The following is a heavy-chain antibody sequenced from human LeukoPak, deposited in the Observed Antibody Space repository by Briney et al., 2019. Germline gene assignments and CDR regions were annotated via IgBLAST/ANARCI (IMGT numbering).Heavy chain of an antibody. CDR2: ISSSSSYI. CDR3: ARAGTTNWFAP. CDR1: GFTFSSYS. J-gene: IGHJ5*02. D-gene: IGHD1-7*01. V-gene: IGHV3-21*01. Sequence: GGSLRLSCAASGFTFSSYSMNWVRQAPGKGLEWVSSISSSSSYIYYADSVKGRFTISRDNAKNSLYLQRNSLRAEDTAVYYCARAGTTNWFAPWGQGTLVTVPS.